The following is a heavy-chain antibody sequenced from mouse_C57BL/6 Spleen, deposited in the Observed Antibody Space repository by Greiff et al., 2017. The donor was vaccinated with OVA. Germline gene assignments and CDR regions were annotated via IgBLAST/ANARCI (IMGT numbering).Heavy chain of an antibody. J-gene: IGHJ1*03. CDR1: GYTFTSYG. Sequence: EVKLMESGAELVRPGSSVKMSCKTSGYTFTSYGINWVKQRPGQGLEWIGYIYIGNGYTEYNEKFKGKATLTSDTSSSTAYMQLSSLTSEDSAIYFCARSLFYYGNYDWYFDVWGTGTTVTVSS. CDR2: IYIGNGYT. V-gene: IGHV1-58*01. CDR3: ARSLFYYGNYDWYFDV. D-gene: IGHD2-1*01.